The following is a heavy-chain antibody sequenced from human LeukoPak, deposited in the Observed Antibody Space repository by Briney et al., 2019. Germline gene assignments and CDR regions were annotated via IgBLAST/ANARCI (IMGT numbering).Heavy chain of an antibody. CDR3: ARTTAIQGSMVFDY. D-gene: IGHD2-21*02. CDR2: IYTSGST. CDR1: GGSISSYY. J-gene: IGHJ4*02. Sequence: NSSETLSLTCTVSGGSISSYYWSWIRQPAGKGLEWIGRIYTSGSTNYNPSLKSRVTMSVDTSKNQFSLKLSSVTAADTAVYYCARTTAIQGSMVFDYWGQGTLVTVSS. V-gene: IGHV4-4*07.